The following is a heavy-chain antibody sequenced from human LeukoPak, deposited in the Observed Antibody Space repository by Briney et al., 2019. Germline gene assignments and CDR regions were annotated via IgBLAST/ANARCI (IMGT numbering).Heavy chain of an antibody. CDR1: GGSFSGYH. Sequence: SETLSLTCAVYGGSFSGYHWSWIRQPPGKGLEWIGEINHSGSTNYNPSLKSRVTISVDTSKNQFSLKLSSVTAADTAVYYCARAGSPYWGSGGCFDYWGQGTLVTVSS. CDR3: ARAGSPYWGSGGCFDY. CDR2: INHSGST. J-gene: IGHJ4*02. V-gene: IGHV4-34*01. D-gene: IGHD7-27*01.